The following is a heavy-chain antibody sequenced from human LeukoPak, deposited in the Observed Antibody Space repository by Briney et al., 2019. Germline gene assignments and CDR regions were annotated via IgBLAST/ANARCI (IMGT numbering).Heavy chain of an antibody. J-gene: IGHJ5*02. CDR1: GGSISSSYDY. V-gene: IGHV4-39*01. CDR2: IYCMGSS. D-gene: IGHD4-17*01. Sequence: WETLSLTCTVSGGSISSSYDYWGWIRRPPGSGLSCIGSIYCMGSSYYSRCLNSRVTISVGTCRNQLSLKLCSVTAEDTAVYDCARHYGPWGQGTLVTVSS. CDR3: ARHYGP.